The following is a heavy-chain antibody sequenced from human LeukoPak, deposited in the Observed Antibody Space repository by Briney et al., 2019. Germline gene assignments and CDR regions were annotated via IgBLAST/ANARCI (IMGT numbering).Heavy chain of an antibody. D-gene: IGHD3-22*01. CDR1: GFTFSSYG. J-gene: IGHJ6*03. V-gene: IGHV3-23*01. Sequence: GGSLRLSCAASGFTFSSYGMSWVRQAPGKGLEWVSSISGSGDRTYYADSVKGRFTISRDNAKNSLYLQMNSLRAEDTAVYYCAREMFDSSGAYMDVWGKGTTVTVSS. CDR2: ISGSGDRT. CDR3: AREMFDSSGAYMDV.